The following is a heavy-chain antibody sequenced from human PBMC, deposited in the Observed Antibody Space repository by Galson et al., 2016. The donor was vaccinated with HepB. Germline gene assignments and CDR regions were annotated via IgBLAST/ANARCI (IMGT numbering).Heavy chain of an antibody. D-gene: IGHD4-11*01. J-gene: IGHJ3*01. V-gene: IGHV3-33*01. CDR3: ARGKGADYKDAFEL. CDR1: GFSFHRFG. Sequence: SLRLSCAASGFSFHRFGTHWVRQAPGKRLEWVAVIWYDGSESEYLDSVQGRFTVSRDNSKKTLYLQMDSLRNDDTAVYYCARGKGADYKDAFELWGQGTRVTVSS. CDR2: IWYDGSES.